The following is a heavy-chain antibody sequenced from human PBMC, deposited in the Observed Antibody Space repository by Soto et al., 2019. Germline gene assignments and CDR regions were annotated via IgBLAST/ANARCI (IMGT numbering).Heavy chain of an antibody. Sequence: SETLSLTCTVSGGSISSYYWSWIRQPPGKGLEWIGYIYYSGSTNYNPSLKSRVTISVDTSKNQFSLKLSSVTAADTAVYYCARVIYSGGYYHPFDYWGQGTLVTVSS. V-gene: IGHV4-59*01. CDR2: IYYSGST. CDR3: ARVIYSGGYYHPFDY. CDR1: GGSISSYY. D-gene: IGHD3-22*01. J-gene: IGHJ4*02.